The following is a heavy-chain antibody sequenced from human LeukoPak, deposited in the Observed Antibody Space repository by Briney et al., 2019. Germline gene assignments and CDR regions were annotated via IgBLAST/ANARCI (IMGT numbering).Heavy chain of an antibody. CDR2: ISSSSSYI. Sequence: GGSLRLSCAASGFTFSSYSMNWVRQAPGKGLEWVSSISSSSSYIYYADSVKGRFTISRDNAKNSLYLQMNSLRAEDTAVYYCAKRDYDSSGYPSQIDYWGQGTLVTVSS. V-gene: IGHV3-21*04. CDR1: GFTFSSYS. J-gene: IGHJ4*02. CDR3: AKRDYDSSGYPSQIDY. D-gene: IGHD3-22*01.